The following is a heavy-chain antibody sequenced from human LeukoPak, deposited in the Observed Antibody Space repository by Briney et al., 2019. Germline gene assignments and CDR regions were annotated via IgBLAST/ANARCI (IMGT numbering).Heavy chain of an antibody. Sequence: ASVKVSCKASGYTFTSYDINWVRQATGQGLEWMGWMNPNSGNTGYAQKFQGRVTMTRDMSTSTVYMELSSLRSEDTAVYYCARDFGILTGYLDYWGQGTLVTVSS. CDR2: MNPNSGNT. V-gene: IGHV1-8*02. D-gene: IGHD3-9*01. CDR1: GYTFTSYD. J-gene: IGHJ4*02. CDR3: ARDFGILTGYLDY.